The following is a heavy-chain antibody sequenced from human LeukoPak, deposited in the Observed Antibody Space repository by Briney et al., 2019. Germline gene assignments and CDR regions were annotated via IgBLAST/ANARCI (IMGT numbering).Heavy chain of an antibody. J-gene: IGHJ6*02. Sequence: SETLSLTCAVYGGSFSGYYWSWIRQAPGKGLEWIGEINHSGSTNYNPSLKSRVTISVDTSKNQFSLKLSSVTAADTAVYYCAGEKVPFGLYYYYYGMDVWGQGTTVTVSS. CDR2: INHSGST. CDR1: GGSFSGYY. D-gene: IGHD3-16*01. CDR3: AGEKVPFGLYYYYYGMDV. V-gene: IGHV4-34*01.